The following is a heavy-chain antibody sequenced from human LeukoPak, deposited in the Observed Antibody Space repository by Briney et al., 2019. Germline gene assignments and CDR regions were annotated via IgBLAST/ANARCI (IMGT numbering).Heavy chain of an antibody. V-gene: IGHV4-38-2*02. CDR3: ARHRRYAPVDY. D-gene: IGHD1-1*01. CDR2: IYYSGST. Sequence: SETLSLTCTVSGYSITSGYYWGWIRQPPGKGLEWIGSIYYSGSTYYNPSLKSRGTISVDTSKNQFSLKLSSVTAADTAVYYCARHRRYAPVDYWGQGTLVTVSS. CDR1: GYSITSGYY. J-gene: IGHJ4*02.